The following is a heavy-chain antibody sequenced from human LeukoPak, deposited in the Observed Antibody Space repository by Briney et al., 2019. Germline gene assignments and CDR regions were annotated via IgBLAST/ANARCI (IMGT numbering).Heavy chain of an antibody. CDR1: GFTFNNFE. V-gene: IGHV3-21*01. D-gene: IGHD5-18*01. J-gene: IGHJ4*02. Sequence: GGSLTHSCAAPGFTFNNFEMNWLRQAEGKGLEWVSSIGSSSSYIYYADSVKGRFTISRDNAKNSLHLQMNSLRAEDTAVYYCAASTKHTAMVDYWGQGTLVTVSS. CDR3: AASTKHTAMVDY. CDR2: IGSSSSYI.